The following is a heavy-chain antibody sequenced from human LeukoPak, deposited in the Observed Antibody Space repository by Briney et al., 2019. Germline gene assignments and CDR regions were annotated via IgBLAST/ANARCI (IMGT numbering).Heavy chain of an antibody. Sequence: GGSLRLSCAASGFTFSSYAMSWVRQAPGKGLEWVSAISGRGGSTYYADSVKGRFTISRDNSQNTLYLQMNSLRAEDTAVYYCAKPKNRYSGSYSDAFDIWGQGTMVTVSS. CDR1: GFTFSSYA. D-gene: IGHD1-26*01. CDR2: ISGRGGST. V-gene: IGHV3-23*01. CDR3: AKPKNRYSGSYSDAFDI. J-gene: IGHJ3*02.